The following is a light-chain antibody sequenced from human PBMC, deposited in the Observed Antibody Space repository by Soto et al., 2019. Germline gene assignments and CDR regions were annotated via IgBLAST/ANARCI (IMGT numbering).Light chain of an antibody. V-gene: IGLV2-11*01. CDR2: DVT. J-gene: IGLJ1*01. CDR1: SSDVGAYNY. CDR3: CAYAGSYTYV. Sequence: QSALTQPRSVSGSPGQTLTISCTGTSSDVGAYNYVSWYQQRPGKAPQFIIYDVTKRPSGVPDRFSGSKSGNTAPLTISGLQADDEADYFCCAYAGSYTYVFGTGTKVTVL.